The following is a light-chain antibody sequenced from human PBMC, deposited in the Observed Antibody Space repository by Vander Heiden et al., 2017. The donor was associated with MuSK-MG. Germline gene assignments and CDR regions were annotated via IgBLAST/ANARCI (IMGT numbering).Light chain of an antibody. J-gene: IGKJ4*01. CDR3: QQSRSLPIT. V-gene: IGKV6-21*01. CDR2: YAS. Sequence: KGDQSPKLLIKYASQSGSGVPSRFSGRGSGTDFTLTINSLEAEDAATYYCQQSRSLPITFGGGTKVEIK.